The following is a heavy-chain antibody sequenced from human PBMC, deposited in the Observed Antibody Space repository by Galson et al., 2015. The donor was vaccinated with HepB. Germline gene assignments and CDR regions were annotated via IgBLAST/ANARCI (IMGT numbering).Heavy chain of an antibody. Sequence: SLRLSCAASGFTFSSHAMSWVRPAPGKGLEWVSAISGSGGTTYYAASVKGRFTISKDNSKNTLYLQVNSLRAEDTAVYYCAGYCSRTNCFRGRFAFDIWGQGTMVTVSS. CDR2: ISGSGGTT. D-gene: IGHD2-2*01. CDR1: GFTFSSHA. CDR3: AGYCSRTNCFRGRFAFDI. J-gene: IGHJ3*02. V-gene: IGHV3-23*01.